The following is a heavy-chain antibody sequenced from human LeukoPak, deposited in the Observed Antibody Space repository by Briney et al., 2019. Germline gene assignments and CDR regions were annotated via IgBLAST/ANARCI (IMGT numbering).Heavy chain of an antibody. V-gene: IGHV3-53*01. J-gene: IGHJ3*02. Sequence: GGSLRLSCSASGFTFSSYAMHWVRQAPGKGLEWVSLIYSGGNTYYSDCVKGRFTISRDNSKNTLFLQMNSLRAEDTAVYYCARGPSSQYLVHHVAFDIWGQGTMVTVSS. CDR1: GFTFSSYA. D-gene: IGHD6-13*01. CDR3: ARGPSSQYLVHHVAFDI. CDR2: IYSGGNT.